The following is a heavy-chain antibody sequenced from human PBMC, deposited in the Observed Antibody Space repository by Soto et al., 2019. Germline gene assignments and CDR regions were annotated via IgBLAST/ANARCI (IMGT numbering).Heavy chain of an antibody. V-gene: IGHV3-23*01. Sequence: GSLRLSCAASGLTFSSYSMSWVRQAPGKGLEWVSSISGGGDSTYYADSVKGRFTISRDNSKNTLYLQMNSLRAEDTAVYYCAKPQWELLDWGQGTLVTVSS. CDR1: GLTFSSYS. D-gene: IGHD1-26*01. CDR2: ISGGGDST. J-gene: IGHJ4*02. CDR3: AKPQWELLD.